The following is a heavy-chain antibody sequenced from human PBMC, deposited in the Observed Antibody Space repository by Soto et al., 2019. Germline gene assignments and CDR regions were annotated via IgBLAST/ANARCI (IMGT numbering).Heavy chain of an antibody. CDR2: IYHSGST. CDR3: AGGIAARPLGY. J-gene: IGHJ4*02. V-gene: IGHV4-30-2*01. D-gene: IGHD6-6*01. Sequence: PSETLSLTCVVSGGSISSGGYSWSWIRQPPGKGLEWIGYIYHSGSTYYNPSLKSRVTISVDRSKNQFSLKLSSVTAADTAVYYCAGGIAARPLGYWGQGTLVTVSS. CDR1: GGSISSGGYS.